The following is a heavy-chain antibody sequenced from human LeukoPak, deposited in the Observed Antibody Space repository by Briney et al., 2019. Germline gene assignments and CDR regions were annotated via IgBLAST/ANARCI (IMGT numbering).Heavy chain of an antibody. J-gene: IGHJ4*02. V-gene: IGHV3-23*01. CDR2: ISGSGGST. Sequence: GGSLRLSCAASGFTFSSYGMSWVRQAPGKGLEWVSAISGSGGSTYYAGSVKGRFTISRDNSKNTLYLQMNSLRAEDTAVYYCVRVNTYYYDSSPSWGQGTLVIVSS. CDR3: VRVNTYYYDSSPS. D-gene: IGHD3-22*01. CDR1: GFTFSSYG.